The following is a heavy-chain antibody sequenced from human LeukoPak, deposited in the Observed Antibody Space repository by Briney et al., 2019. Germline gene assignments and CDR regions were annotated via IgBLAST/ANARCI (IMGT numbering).Heavy chain of an antibody. J-gene: IGHJ5*02. Sequence: GASVKVSCKASGYTFTSYYMHWVRQAPGQGLEWMGIINPSGGSTSYAQKFQGRVTMTRDMSTSTVYMELSSLRSEDTAVYYCARLWFGESSYNWFDPWGQGTLVTVSS. CDR1: GYTFTSYY. CDR2: INPSGGST. CDR3: ARLWFGESSYNWFDP. V-gene: IGHV1-46*01. D-gene: IGHD3-10*01.